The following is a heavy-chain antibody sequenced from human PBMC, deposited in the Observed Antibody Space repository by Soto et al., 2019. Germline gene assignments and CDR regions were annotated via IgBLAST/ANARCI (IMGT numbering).Heavy chain of an antibody. J-gene: IGHJ4*02. D-gene: IGHD2-15*01. CDR2: IKQDGSEK. Sequence: EVQLVESGGGLVQPGGSLRLSCAASGFTFSSYWMSWVRQAPGKGLEWVANIKQDGSEKYYVDSVKGRFTISRDNAKNSLDLQMNSLRAEDTAVYYCASQDFGNRNFDYWGQGTLVTVSS. CDR1: GFTFSSYW. CDR3: ASQDFGNRNFDY. V-gene: IGHV3-7*01.